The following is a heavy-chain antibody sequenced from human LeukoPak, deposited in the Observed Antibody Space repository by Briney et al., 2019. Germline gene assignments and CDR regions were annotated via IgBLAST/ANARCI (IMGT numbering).Heavy chain of an antibody. CDR1: GFTFSNYA. CDR3: AKDYLGQLVLFDI. Sequence: PGGSLRLSCAASGFTFSNYAMTWVRQAPGKGLAWVSTITGPSDYTFYADTVKGRLTVSRDNSKNTLYLQMNSLRVEDTAVYYCAKDYLGQLVLFDIWGQGTMVTVSS. J-gene: IGHJ3*02. V-gene: IGHV3-23*01. D-gene: IGHD6-13*01. CDR2: ITGPSDYT.